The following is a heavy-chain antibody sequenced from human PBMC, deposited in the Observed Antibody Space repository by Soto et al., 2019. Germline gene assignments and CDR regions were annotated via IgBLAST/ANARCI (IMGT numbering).Heavy chain of an antibody. V-gene: IGHV3-23*01. D-gene: IGHD3-3*01. J-gene: IGHJ6*04. CDR3: AEDLRHVRSVISGMDV. CDR1: GFTFSSYA. CDR2: ISGSGGCT. Sequence: EVQLLESGGGLVQPGGSLRLSCAASGFTFSSYAMSWVRQAPGKGLEWVSTISGSGGCTYYADSLKGRFTISRDNSKNTLYLQMNSLRAEDTAVYYCAEDLRHVRSVISGMDVLGNGTTVTVSS.